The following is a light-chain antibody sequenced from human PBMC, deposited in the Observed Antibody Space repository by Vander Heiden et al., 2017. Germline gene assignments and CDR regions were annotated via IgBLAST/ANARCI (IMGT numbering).Light chain of an antibody. J-gene: IGKJ2*01. CDR1: QGIRND. Sequence: AIQMTPSPSSLSASVGDRVTITCRASQGIRNDLGWYQQKPGKAPKLLIYAASSLQSGVPSRFSGSGTGTDFTLTISSLQPEDFATYYCLQDYNYPYTFGQGTKLEIK. CDR3: LQDYNYPYT. CDR2: AAS. V-gene: IGKV1-6*01.